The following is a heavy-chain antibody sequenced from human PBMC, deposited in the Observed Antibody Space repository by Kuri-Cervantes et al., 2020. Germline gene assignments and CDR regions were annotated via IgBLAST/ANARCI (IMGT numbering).Heavy chain of an antibody. Sequence: GGSLRLSCAASGFTVSSNYMSWVRQAPGKGLEWVSAIYSGGSTYYADSVKGRFTISRDNAKNSLYLQMNSLRDEDTAVYYCAREMYSSGWYDAFDIWGQGTMVTVSS. CDR1: GFTVSSNY. V-gene: IGHV3-53*01. D-gene: IGHD6-13*01. J-gene: IGHJ3*02. CDR3: AREMYSSGWYDAFDI. CDR2: IYSGGST.